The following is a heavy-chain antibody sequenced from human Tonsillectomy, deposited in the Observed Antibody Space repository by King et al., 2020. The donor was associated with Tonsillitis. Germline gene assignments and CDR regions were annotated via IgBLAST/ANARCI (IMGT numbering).Heavy chain of an antibody. CDR3: AKGLYYYGWGTYYGRRDAFDV. V-gene: IGHV3-30*18. Sequence: VKLVESGGGVVQPGRSRRLSCAASGFTFSGFGMYWVRQAPGKGLEWVSFISFHGSNTDYADSVKGRFTISRDSSNNTLYLQMESLSAEDTAVYYCAKGLYYYGWGTYYGRRDAFDVWGQGTMVTVSS. J-gene: IGHJ3*01. CDR2: ISFHGSNT. D-gene: IGHD3-10*01. CDR1: GFTFSGFG.